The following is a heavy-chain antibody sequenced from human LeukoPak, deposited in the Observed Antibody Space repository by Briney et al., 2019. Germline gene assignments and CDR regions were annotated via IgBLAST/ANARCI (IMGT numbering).Heavy chain of an antibody. CDR3: ARDPEGSGNWFDT. Sequence: SETLSLTCGVSGGAITNYYWNWIRQAPGKGLEWLGYIYYTGSTTYNPSVKSRITISLDTSKKQISLKLRSVTAADTAMYYCARDPEGSGNWFDTWGQGILVTVSS. D-gene: IGHD2-15*01. CDR1: GGAITNYY. V-gene: IGHV4-59*01. J-gene: IGHJ5*02. CDR2: IYYTGST.